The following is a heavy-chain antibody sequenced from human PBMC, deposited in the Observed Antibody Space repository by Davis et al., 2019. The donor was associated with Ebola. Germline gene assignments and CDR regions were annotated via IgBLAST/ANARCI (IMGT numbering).Heavy chain of an antibody. J-gene: IGHJ4*02. CDR2: IYYRGST. CDR1: GGSVSNYY. V-gene: IGHV4-59*02. D-gene: IGHD5-12*01. CDR3: AGHSGYELSIDY. Sequence: MPSETLSLTCTVSGGSVSNYYWSWIRQPPGKGPEWIGYIYYRGSTNYNPSLKSRVTISVDTSKNQFSLKLSSVTAADTAVYYCAGHSGYELSIDYWGQGTLVTVSS.